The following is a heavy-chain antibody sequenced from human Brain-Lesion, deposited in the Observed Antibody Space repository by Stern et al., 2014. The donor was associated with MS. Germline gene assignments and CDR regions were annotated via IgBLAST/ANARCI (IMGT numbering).Heavy chain of an antibody. CDR3: AGEEDIRYCSGGSCTGNWFDP. CDR1: GGSVSSTSYA. V-gene: IGHV4-39*02. J-gene: IGHJ5*02. Sequence: VQLVESGPGLVKPSETLSLTCTVAGGSVSSTSYAWAWIRQPPGKGLEWIGTIFYSGNTHYSPSLKSRLTLSLDTSKNQFSLAMRSVTAADTAVYYCAGEEDIRYCSGGSCTGNWFDPWGQGTLVTVSS. CDR2: IFYSGNT. D-gene: IGHD2-15*01.